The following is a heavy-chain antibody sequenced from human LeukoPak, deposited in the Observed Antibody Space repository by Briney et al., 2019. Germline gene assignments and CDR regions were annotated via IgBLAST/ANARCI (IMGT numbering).Heavy chain of an antibody. CDR3: ASFPDPAGACGSCYSDAFDI. Sequence: ASVNVSCKASGYTFTSYDINWVRQATGQGLEWMGWMNPNSGNTGYAQKFQGRVTMTRNTSISTAYMELSSLRSEDTAVYYCASFPDPAGACGSCYSDAFDIWGQGTMVTVSS. CDR1: GYTFTSYD. CDR2: MNPNSGNT. D-gene: IGHD2-15*01. J-gene: IGHJ3*02. V-gene: IGHV1-8*01.